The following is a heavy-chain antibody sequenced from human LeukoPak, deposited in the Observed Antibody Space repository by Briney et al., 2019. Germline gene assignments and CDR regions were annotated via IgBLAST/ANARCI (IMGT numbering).Heavy chain of an antibody. J-gene: IGHJ4*02. Sequence: GGSLRLSCAASGFTFSSYGMHWVRQAPGKGLEWVAFIRYDGSNKYYADSVKGRFTISRDNSKNTLYLQMNSLRAEDTDVYYCAKDQDTAIVFDYWGQGTLVTVSS. V-gene: IGHV3-30*02. CDR3: AKDQDTAIVFDY. CDR2: IRYDGSNK. CDR1: GFTFSSYG. D-gene: IGHD5-18*01.